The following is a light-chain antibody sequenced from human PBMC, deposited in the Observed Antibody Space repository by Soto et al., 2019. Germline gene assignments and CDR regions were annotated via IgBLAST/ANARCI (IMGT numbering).Light chain of an antibody. V-gene: IGLV2-14*01. J-gene: IGLJ2*01. CDR1: SSDAGGYNY. CDR3: SSYTTSSTLGVL. CDR2: EVS. Sequence: QAVVTQPASVSGSPGQSITISCTGTSSDAGGYNYVSWYQQYPGKAPKVMIYEVSNRPSGVSNRFSGSKSGNTASLTISGLQAEDEADYYCSSYTTSSTLGVLFGGGTQLTVL.